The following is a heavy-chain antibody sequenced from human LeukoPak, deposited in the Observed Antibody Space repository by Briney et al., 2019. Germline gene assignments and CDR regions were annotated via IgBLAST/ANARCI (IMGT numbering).Heavy chain of an antibody. Sequence: PSETLSLTCTVSGGSLSTGGYYWNWIRQHPGKGLEWIGYIHHSGSTFYNPSLKSRATISVDTSKNQFSLNRSSVTAADTAVYYCASSEATTTPPPYGMDVWGQGTTVTVSS. D-gene: IGHD5-12*01. J-gene: IGHJ6*02. CDR1: GGSLSTGGYY. V-gene: IGHV4-31*03. CDR3: ASSEATTTPPPYGMDV. CDR2: IHHSGST.